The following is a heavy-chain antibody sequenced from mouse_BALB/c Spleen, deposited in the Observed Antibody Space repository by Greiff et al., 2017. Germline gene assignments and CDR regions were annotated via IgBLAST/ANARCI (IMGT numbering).Heavy chain of an antibody. CDR2: ISTYYGDA. V-gene: IGHV1S137*01. CDR1: GYTFTDYA. Sequence: VNVVESGAELVRPGVSVKISCKGSGYTFTDYAMHWVKQSHAKSLEWIGVISTYYGDASYNQKFKGKATMTVDKSSSTAYMELARLTSEDSAIYYCARHYGSSEYFDVWGAGTTVTVSS. D-gene: IGHD1-1*01. J-gene: IGHJ1*01. CDR3: ARHYGSSEYFDV.